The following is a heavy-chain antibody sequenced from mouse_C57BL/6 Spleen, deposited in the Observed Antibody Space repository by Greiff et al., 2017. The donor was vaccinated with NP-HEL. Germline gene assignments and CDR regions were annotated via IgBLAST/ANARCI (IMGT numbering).Heavy chain of an antibody. D-gene: IGHD1-1*01. V-gene: IGHV1-22*01. CDR2: INPNNGGT. CDR3: ARGGTVVSWYFDV. CDR1: GYTFTDYN. Sequence: VQLQQSGPELVKPGASVKMSCKASGYTFTDYNMHWVKQSHGKSLEWIGYINPNNGGTSYNQKFKGKATLTVNKSSSTAYMELRSLTSEDSAVYYCARGGTVVSWYFDVWGTGTTVTVSS. J-gene: IGHJ1*03.